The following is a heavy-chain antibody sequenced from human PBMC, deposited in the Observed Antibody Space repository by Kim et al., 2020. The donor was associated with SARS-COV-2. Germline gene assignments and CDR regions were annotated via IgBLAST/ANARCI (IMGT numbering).Heavy chain of an antibody. CDR2: INHSGST. D-gene: IGHD2-2*01. V-gene: IGHV4-34*01. CDR1: GGSFSGYY. CDR3: ARRVVVVPAAMPRSAEGPTAIDY. J-gene: IGHJ4*02. Sequence: SETLSLTCAVYGGSFSGYYWSWIRQPPGKGLEWIGEINHSGSTNYNPSLKSRVTISVDTSKNQFSLKLSSVTAADTAVYYCARRVVVVPAAMPRSAEGPTAIDYWGQGTLVTVSS.